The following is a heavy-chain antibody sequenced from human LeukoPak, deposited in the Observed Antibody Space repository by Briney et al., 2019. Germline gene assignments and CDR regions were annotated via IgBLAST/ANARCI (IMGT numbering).Heavy chain of an antibody. V-gene: IGHV5-51*01. CDR3: ARHTEGVVVTAAAFDI. CDR2: IYPGDSDT. J-gene: IGHJ3*02. D-gene: IGHD2-21*02. CDR1: GYTFTNYW. Sequence: GESLKISCKGSGYTFTNYWIGWVRQMPGKGLEWMGIIYPGDSDTRYSPSFQGQATISADKSISTAYLQWSSLKASDTAMYYCARHTEGVVVTAAAFDIWGQGTMVTASS.